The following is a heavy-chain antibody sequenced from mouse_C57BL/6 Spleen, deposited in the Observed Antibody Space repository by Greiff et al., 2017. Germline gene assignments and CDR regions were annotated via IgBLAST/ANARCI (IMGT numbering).Heavy chain of an antibody. V-gene: IGHV1-50*01. D-gene: IGHD1-1*01. CDR3: ARGSSSYFDY. CDR2: IDPSDSYT. J-gene: IGHJ2*01. CDR1: GYTFTSYW. Sequence: VQLQQPGAELVKPGASVKLSCKASGYTFTSYWMQWVKQRPGQGLEWIGEIDPSDSYTNYNQKFKGKATLTVDTSSSTAYMQLSSLTSEDSAVYYCARGSSSYFDYWGQGTTLTVSS.